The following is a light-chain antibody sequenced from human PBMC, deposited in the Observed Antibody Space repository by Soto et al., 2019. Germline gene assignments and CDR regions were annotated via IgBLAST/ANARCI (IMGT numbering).Light chain of an antibody. CDR3: QQYNDWPRT. CDR2: GAS. V-gene: IGKV3-15*01. Sequence: EIVMTQSPATLSVSPGERATLSCRASRSVSSNLAWYQQKPGQAPRLLIYGASTRATGIPARFSGSGSGTEFTITISSLQSEDFAVYYCQQYNDWPRTFGQGTKVEIK. J-gene: IGKJ1*01. CDR1: RSVSSN.